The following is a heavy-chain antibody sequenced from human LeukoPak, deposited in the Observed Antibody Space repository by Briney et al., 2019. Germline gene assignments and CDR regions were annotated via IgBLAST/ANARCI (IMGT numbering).Heavy chain of an antibody. V-gene: IGHV3-23*01. Sequence: PGGSLRLSCAASGFTFSIYAMSWVRQAPGKGLEWVSAISGSGGSTYYADSVKGRFTISRDNSKNTLYLQMNSLRAEDTAVYYCAKDPIVGATSWYYFDYWGQGTLVTVSS. D-gene: IGHD1-26*01. CDR3: AKDPIVGATSWYYFDY. CDR1: GFTFSIYA. J-gene: IGHJ4*02. CDR2: ISGSGGST.